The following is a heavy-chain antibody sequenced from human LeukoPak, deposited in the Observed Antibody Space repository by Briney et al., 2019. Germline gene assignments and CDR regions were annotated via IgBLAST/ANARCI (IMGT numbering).Heavy chain of an antibody. CDR1: DGSISSRSQY. CDR3: ARYYGDYSNWFDP. J-gene: IGHJ5*02. CDR2: MYYSGST. V-gene: IGHV4-39*07. Sequence: SETLSLTCTVSDGSISSRSQYWGWIRQPPGKGLEWIGSMYYSGSTYYNPSLKSRVTISVDTSKNQFSLKLSSVTAADTAVYYCARYYGDYSNWFDPWGQGTLVTVFS. D-gene: IGHD4-17*01.